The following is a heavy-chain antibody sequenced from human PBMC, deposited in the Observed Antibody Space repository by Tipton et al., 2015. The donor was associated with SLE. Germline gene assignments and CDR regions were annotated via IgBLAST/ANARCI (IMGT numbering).Heavy chain of an antibody. CDR2: IYTSGRT. V-gene: IGHV4-4*07. CDR1: GGSISSYY. CDR3: ARGAVAGSAYFDY. J-gene: IGHJ4*01. D-gene: IGHD6-19*01. Sequence: GLVKPSETLSLTCIVSGGSISSYYWSWIRQPAGKGLEWIGRIYTSGRTNYNPSLKSRLTISVDTSKNHFSLELSSVTAADTAVYYCARGAVAGSAYFDYWGQGTLVTVSS.